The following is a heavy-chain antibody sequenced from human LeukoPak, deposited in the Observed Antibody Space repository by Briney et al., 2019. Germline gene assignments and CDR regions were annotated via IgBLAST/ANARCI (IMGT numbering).Heavy chain of an antibody. CDR1: GFTFSSVA. J-gene: IGHJ6*03. V-gene: IGHV3-23*01. D-gene: IGHD3-10*01. CDR3: AKSSGARYYYYCMDV. Sequence: GRSLCLSCAVSGFTFSSVAISWVRQAPGKGLEWVSAMNSSGGSTYNADSVSGRFTITRDNSKNTLYLQMNSLGADEAAVYCCAKSSGARYYYYCMDVWGKGTTVTVSS. CDR2: MNSSGGST.